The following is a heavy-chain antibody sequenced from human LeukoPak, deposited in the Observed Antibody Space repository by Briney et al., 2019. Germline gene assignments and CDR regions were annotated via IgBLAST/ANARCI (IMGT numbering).Heavy chain of an antibody. CDR3: ARSVYSSSWSIFDYYYYGMDV. Sequence: ASVKVSCKASGYTFTGYYMHWVRQAPGQGLEWMGWINPNSGGTNYAQKFQGWVTMTRDTSISTACMELSRLRSDDTAVYYCARSVYSSSWSIFDYYYYGMDVWGQGTTVTVSS. D-gene: IGHD6-13*01. V-gene: IGHV1-2*04. J-gene: IGHJ6*02. CDR2: INPNSGGT. CDR1: GYTFTGYY.